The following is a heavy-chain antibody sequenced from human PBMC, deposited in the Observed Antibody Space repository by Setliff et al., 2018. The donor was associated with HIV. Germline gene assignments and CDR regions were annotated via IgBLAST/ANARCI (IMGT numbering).Heavy chain of an antibody. CDR3: ARGIRTRYNYYMDV. V-gene: IGHV4-4*07. J-gene: IGHJ6*03. Sequence: SETLSLTCRVSGGSIRDYYWNWIRQPAGKGLEWIGRIYSDGSTNYNPSLKSRVTMSADTSRNQLSLKLSSVTATDTAVYYCARGIRTRYNYYMDVWGIGTTVTVSS. D-gene: IGHD1-20*01. CDR1: GGSIRDYY. CDR2: IYSDGST.